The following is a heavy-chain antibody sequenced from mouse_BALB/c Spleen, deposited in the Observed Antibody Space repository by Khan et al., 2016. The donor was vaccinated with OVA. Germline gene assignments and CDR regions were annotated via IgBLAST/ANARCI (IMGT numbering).Heavy chain of an antibody. J-gene: IGHJ3*01. D-gene: IGHD4-1*01. V-gene: IGHV5-6*02. Sequence: EVKLEESGGDLVKPGGSLKLSCAASGFTFSGYSMSWVRQTPDKRLEWVATISSGGDYTYYPDNVKGRFTISRDNAKNTLYLQMSSLKSEDTAMYFCASHLTGSFAYWGQGTLVTVSA. CDR3: ASHLTGSFAY. CDR1: GFTFSGYS. CDR2: ISSGGDYT.